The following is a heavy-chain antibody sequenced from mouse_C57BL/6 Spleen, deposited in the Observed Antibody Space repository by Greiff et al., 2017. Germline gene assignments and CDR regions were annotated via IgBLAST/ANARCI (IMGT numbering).Heavy chain of an antibody. CDR3: AREGDYDGYPY. Sequence: EVQLQESGPGLVKPSQSLSLTCSVTGYSITSGYYWNWIRQFPGNKLEWMGYISYDGSNNSNPSLKNRISITLDTSKNQFFLKLNSVTTEDTATYYCAREGDYDGYPYWGQGTLVTVSA. D-gene: IGHD2-3*01. V-gene: IGHV3-6*01. J-gene: IGHJ3*01. CDR2: ISYDGSN. CDR1: GYSITSGYY.